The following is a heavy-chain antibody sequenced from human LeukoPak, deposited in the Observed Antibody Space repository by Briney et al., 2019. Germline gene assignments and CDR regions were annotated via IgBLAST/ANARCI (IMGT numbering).Heavy chain of an antibody. V-gene: IGHV4-34*01. CDR2: IYYSGST. Sequence: PSETLSLTCAVYGGSFGGYYWGWIRQPPGKGLEWIGSIYYSGSTYYNPSLKSRVTISVDTSKNQFSLKLSSVTAADTAVYYCASNVDLIDYWGQGTLVTVSS. D-gene: IGHD5-12*01. J-gene: IGHJ4*02. CDR1: GGSFGGYY. CDR3: ASNVDLIDY.